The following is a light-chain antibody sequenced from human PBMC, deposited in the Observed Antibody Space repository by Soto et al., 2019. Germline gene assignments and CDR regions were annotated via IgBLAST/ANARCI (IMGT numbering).Light chain of an antibody. Sequence: DIHMTQSPATLSASVGDRVTITCRASQSISTWLAWYQQKPGKAPKLLIYWASSLESGVPSRFSGSGSGTEFTLTISSLQPDDFATYYCQHYTTYSGTFGPAPKVDIK. CDR2: WAS. J-gene: IGKJ3*01. V-gene: IGKV1-5*03. CDR1: QSISTW. CDR3: QHYTTYSGT.